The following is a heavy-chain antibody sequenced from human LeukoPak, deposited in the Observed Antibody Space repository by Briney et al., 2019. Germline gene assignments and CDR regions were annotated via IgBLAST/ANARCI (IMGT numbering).Heavy chain of an antibody. D-gene: IGHD4-11*01. V-gene: IGHV4-39*01. CDR2: IYYSGST. J-gene: IGHJ4*02. CDR1: GGSISSSSYY. Sequence: PSETLSLTCTVSGGSISSSSYYWGWIRQPPGKGLEWIGSIYYSGSTYYNPSLKSRVTISVDTSKNQFSLKLSSVTAADTAVYYCASRGDYSNYVGSLGYWGQGTLVTVSS. CDR3: ASRGDYSNYVGSLGY.